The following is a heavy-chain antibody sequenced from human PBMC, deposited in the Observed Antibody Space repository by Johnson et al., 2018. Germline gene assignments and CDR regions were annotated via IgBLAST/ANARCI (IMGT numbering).Heavy chain of an antibody. CDR1: GFTFSSYA. CDR2: ISGSGGYT. CDR3: AKDLRSSGGDAFDI. D-gene: IGHD3-10*01. J-gene: IGHJ3*02. Sequence: VQLVESGGGVVQPGRSLRLSCAASGFTFSSYAMTWVRQAPGKGLEWVSTISGSGGYTYYADSVKGRFPISRDSSKNTLYLQMNSLRAEDTAVYYCAKDLRSSGGDAFDIWGQGTMVTVSS. V-gene: IGHV3-23*04.